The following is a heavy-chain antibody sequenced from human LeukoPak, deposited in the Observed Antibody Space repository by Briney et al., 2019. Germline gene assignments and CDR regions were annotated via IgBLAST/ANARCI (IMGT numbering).Heavy chain of an antibody. J-gene: IGHJ4*02. CDR3: ARGSLRYGDPQKFDY. V-gene: IGHV3-64*01. Sequence: GGSLRLSCAASGFTFSSYAMHWVRQAPGKGLEYVSAISSNGGSTYYANSVKGRFTISRDNSKNTLYLQMDSLRAEDMAVYYCARGSLRYGDPQKFDYWGQGTLVTVSS. D-gene: IGHD4-17*01. CDR2: ISSNGGST. CDR1: GFTFSSYA.